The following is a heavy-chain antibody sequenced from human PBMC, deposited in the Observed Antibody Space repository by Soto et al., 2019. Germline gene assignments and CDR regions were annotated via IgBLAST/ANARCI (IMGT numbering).Heavy chain of an antibody. Sequence: PGGSLRLSCSASGFTFSDYYMSWIRQAPGKGLEWVSYISSSSSYTNYADSVKGRFTISRDNAKNSLYLQMNSLRAEDTAVYYCARPSSFFDSYYFAYWGQGTLVTVSS. V-gene: IGHV3-11*03. CDR2: ISSSSSYT. J-gene: IGHJ4*02. CDR1: GFTFSDYY. D-gene: IGHD3-9*01. CDR3: ARPSSFFDSYYFAY.